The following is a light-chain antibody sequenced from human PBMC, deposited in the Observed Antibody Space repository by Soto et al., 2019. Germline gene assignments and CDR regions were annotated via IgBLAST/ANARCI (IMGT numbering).Light chain of an antibody. V-gene: IGKV3-11*01. J-gene: IGKJ4*01. CDR1: QSVGKY. CDR3: QQRINWRST. Sequence: EIVMTQSPATLSLSPGERATLSCRASQSVGKYLVWYQQKPGQAPRLLIYDASNRATGIPARFSGSGSGTDFTLTISSLEPEDFAVYFCQQRINWRSTFGGGTKVDIK. CDR2: DAS.